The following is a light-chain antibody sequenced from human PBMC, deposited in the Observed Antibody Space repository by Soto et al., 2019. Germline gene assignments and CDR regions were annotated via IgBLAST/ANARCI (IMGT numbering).Light chain of an antibody. CDR3: CSYAGSGTVYA. CDR1: SSDVGGYNY. Sequence: QSALTQPRSVSGSPGQSVTISCTGTSSDVGGYNYVSWYQQHPGKAPKLMIYDVSKRPSGVPDRFSGSKSGNTASLTISGLQAEDEAEYYCCSYAGSGTVYAFGTGTKLTVL. CDR2: DVS. V-gene: IGLV2-11*01. J-gene: IGLJ1*01.